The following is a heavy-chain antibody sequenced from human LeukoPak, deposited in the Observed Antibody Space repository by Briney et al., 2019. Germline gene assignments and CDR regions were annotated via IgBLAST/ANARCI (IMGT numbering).Heavy chain of an antibody. CDR2: INTDGTNT. V-gene: IGHV3-74*03. CDR1: GFTFSNSW. D-gene: IGHD1-14*01. J-gene: IGHJ4*02. Sequence: QPGGSLRLSCVASGFTFSNSWMHWVRQTPGKGLLWVSRINTDGTNTKYADSVKGRFTISRDNAKNTLYLQMNTLRAEDTAVYYCARDQTQTRPTTVDYWGQGTLVTVSS. CDR3: ARDQTQTRPTTVDY.